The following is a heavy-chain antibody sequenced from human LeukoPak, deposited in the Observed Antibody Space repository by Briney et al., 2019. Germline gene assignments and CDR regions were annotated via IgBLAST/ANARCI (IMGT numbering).Heavy chain of an antibody. D-gene: IGHD3-22*01. V-gene: IGHV4-34*01. Sequence: SETLSLTCAVYGGSFSGYYWSWIRQPPGKGLEWIGEINHSGSTNYNPSLKSRVTISVDTSKNQFSLKLSSVTAADTAVYYCARVRITMIIVARIYYFDYWGQGTLVTVSS. CDR3: ARVRITMIIVARIYYFDY. CDR1: GGSFSGYY. CDR2: INHSGST. J-gene: IGHJ4*02.